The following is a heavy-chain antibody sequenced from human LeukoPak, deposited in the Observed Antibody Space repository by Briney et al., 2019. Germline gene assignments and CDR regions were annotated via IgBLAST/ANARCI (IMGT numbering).Heavy chain of an antibody. V-gene: IGHV3-23*01. CDR1: GFTFSSYA. J-gene: IGHJ4*02. CDR3: AKGPLIVVVVAATPFDY. D-gene: IGHD2-15*01. CDR2: ISGSGGST. Sequence: GGSLRLSCAASGFTFSSYAMSWVRQAPGKGLEWVSAISGSGGSTYYADSVKGRFTISRDNSKNTLYLQMNSLRAEDTAVYYCAKGPLIVVVVAATPFDYWGQGTLVTVSS.